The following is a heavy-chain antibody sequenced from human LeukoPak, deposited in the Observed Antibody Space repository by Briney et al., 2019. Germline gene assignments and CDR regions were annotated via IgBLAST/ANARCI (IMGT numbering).Heavy chain of an antibody. CDR2: IKHGGSEKQDGSEK. V-gene: IGHV3-7*03. J-gene: IGHJ4*02. CDR3: AKSSDYYDSSRFDY. CDR1: GFTFSQYW. Sequence: GGSLRLSCAASGFTFSQYWMSWVRQAPGKGLEWVANIKHGGSEKQDGSEKNYVDSVKGRFTISRDNAKNSLYLQMNSLRAEDTAVYYCAKSSDYYDSSRFDYWGQGTLVTVSS. D-gene: IGHD3-22*01.